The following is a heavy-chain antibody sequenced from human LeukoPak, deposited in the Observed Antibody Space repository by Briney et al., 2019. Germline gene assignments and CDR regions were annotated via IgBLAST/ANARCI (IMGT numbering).Heavy chain of an antibody. CDR2: FRYDGNHE. D-gene: IGHD5-12*01. CDR1: GFTFNNYV. CDR3: ASRPTGFDWGPFDY. J-gene: IGHJ4*02. Sequence: GGSLRLSCAASGFTFNNYVIHWVRQPPGKGLEGVAFFRYDGNHEYYADSVKGRFTFSRDNSKNTLLLQMNSLRTEDTAVYYCASRPTGFDWGPFDYWGQGTLVTVSS. V-gene: IGHV3-30*02.